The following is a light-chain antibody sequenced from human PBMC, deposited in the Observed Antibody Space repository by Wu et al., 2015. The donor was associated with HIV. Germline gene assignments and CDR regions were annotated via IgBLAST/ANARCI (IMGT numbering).Light chain of an antibody. CDR3: QYRSNWPPGLT. J-gene: IGKJ4*01. V-gene: IGKV3-11*01. CDR2: DAS. Sequence: EIVLTQSPATLSLSPGKRATLSCRASQSVSTYLAWYQQKPGQAPRLLIYDASTRATGIPARFSGSGSGTDFTLTISSLEPEDFAVYYCQYRSNWPPGLTFGGGTKVEIK. CDR1: QSVSTY.